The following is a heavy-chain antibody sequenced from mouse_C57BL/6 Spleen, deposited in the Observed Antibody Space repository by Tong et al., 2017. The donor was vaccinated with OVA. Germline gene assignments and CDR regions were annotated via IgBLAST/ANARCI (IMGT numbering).Heavy chain of an antibody. V-gene: IGHV14-3*01. D-gene: IGHD2-1*01. CDR2: IDPANGNT. CDR1: GYSFTSYY. CDR3: ATIYYGNYGAMDY. Sequence: EVQLQESGPELVKPGASVKISCKASGYSFTSYYMHWVKQRPEQGLEWIGRIDPANGNTKYAPKFQGKATITSDTSSNTAYLQLSSLTSEDTAIYYCATIYYGNYGAMDYWGQGTSVTVSS. J-gene: IGHJ4*01.